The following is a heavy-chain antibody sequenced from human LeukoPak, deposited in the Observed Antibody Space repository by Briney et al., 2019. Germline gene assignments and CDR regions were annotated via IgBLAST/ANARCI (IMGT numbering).Heavy chain of an antibody. V-gene: IGHV1-46*01. CDR1: GYTFTSYY. CDR2: INPSGGST. J-gene: IGHJ4*02. D-gene: IGHD1-14*01. Sequence: ASVKVSCKASGYTFTSYYMHWVRQAPGQGLEWMGIINPSGGSTSYAQKFQGRVTMTRDMSTSTVYMELRSLRSDDTAVYYCARGYVQSGLGYWGQGTLVTVSS. CDR3: ARGYVQSGLGY.